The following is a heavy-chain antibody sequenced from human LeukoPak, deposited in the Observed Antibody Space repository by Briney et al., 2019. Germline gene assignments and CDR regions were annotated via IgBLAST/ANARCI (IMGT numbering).Heavy chain of an antibody. CDR2: ISAYNGNT. CDR3: ARRPSNGWYGSDGMDV. Sequence: ASVKVSCKASGYTFTSYGISWVRQAPGQGLEWMGWISAYNGNTNYAQKLQGRVTMTTDTSTSTAYMELRSLRSDDTAVYYCARRPSNGWYGSDGMDVWGKGTTVTVSS. J-gene: IGHJ6*04. V-gene: IGHV1-18*04. CDR1: GYTFTSYG. D-gene: IGHD6-19*01.